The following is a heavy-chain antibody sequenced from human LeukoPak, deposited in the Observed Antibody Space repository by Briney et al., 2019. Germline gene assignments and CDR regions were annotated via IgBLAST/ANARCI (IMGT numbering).Heavy chain of an antibody. V-gene: IGHV4-38-2*02. CDR3: ARIGSSGWYLYNWFDP. D-gene: IGHD6-19*01. Sequence: PSETLSLTCTVSGYSISSGYYWGWIRQPPGKGLEWIGSIYYSGSTYYNPSLKSRVTISVDTSKNQFSLKLSSVTAADTAVYYCARIGSSGWYLYNWFDPWGQGTLVTVSS. CDR2: IYYSGST. CDR1: GYSISSGYY. J-gene: IGHJ5*02.